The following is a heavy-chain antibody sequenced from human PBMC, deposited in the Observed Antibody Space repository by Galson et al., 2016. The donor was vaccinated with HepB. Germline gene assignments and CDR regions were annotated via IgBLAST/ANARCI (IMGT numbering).Heavy chain of an antibody. CDR2: ISGSSDKI. CDR3: ARGDGTNWDFDY. J-gene: IGHJ4*02. Sequence: SLRLSCAASGFAFSSHSMNWVRQAPGKGLEWLAYISGSSDKIYYGDSVKGRLTISRDNARNLLFLQMDGLRAEDTAVYFCARGDGTNWDFDYWGQGTLVTVSS. CDR1: GFAFSSHS. V-gene: IGHV3-48*04. D-gene: IGHD7-27*01.